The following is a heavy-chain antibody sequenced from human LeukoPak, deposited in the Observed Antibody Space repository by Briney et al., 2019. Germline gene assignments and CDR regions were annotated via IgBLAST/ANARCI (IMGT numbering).Heavy chain of an antibody. J-gene: IGHJ6*03. CDR2: INHSGST. V-gene: IGHV4-34*01. D-gene: IGHD6-6*01. Sequence: PSETLSLTCAVYGGSFSRYYWSWIRQPPGKGLEWIGEINHSGSTNYNPSLKSRVTISVDTSKNQFSLKLSSVTAADTAVYYCARAARTYYMDVWGKGTTVTVSS. CDR3: ARAARTYYMDV. CDR1: GGSFSRYY.